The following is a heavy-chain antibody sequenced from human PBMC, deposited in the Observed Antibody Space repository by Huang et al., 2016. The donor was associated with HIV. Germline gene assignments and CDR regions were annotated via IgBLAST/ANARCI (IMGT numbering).Heavy chain of an antibody. CDR3: ARSLYDASGSSLNYFDY. D-gene: IGHD3-22*01. CDR2: IYYNGRT. V-gene: IGHV4-30-4*08. J-gene: IGHJ4*02. Sequence: QVQLQESGPGLVQPSQTLSLTCTVSGGLIRSGGYYWSWIRQPPGKGLEWIGNIYYNGRTYYNPSLRSRGSISVDTSKNQFSLKLTSVTAADTAVFFCARSLYDASGSSLNYFDYWGQGTLVTVSS. CDR1: GGLIRSGGYY.